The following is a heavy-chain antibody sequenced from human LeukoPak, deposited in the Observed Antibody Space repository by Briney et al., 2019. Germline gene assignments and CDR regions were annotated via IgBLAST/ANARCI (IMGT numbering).Heavy chain of an antibody. J-gene: IGHJ4*02. D-gene: IGHD2-15*01. CDR1: GGSISGYY. V-gene: IGHV4-34*01. CDR2: INHSGST. Sequence: SETLSLTCTVSGGSISGYYWSWIRQPPGKGLEWIGEINHSGSTNYNPSLKSRVTISVDTSKNQFSLKLSSVTAADTAVYYCARALPSIVVVERDYFDYWGQGTLVTVSS. CDR3: ARALPSIVVVERDYFDY.